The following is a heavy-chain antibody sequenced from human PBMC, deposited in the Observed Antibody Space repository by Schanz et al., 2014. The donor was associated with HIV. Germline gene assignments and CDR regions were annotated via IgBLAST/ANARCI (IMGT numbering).Heavy chain of an antibody. CDR3: AKDIGRVPAAPTDY. J-gene: IGHJ4*02. Sequence: EVQLVESGGGLVQPGRSLRLSCAASGFTFDDFAMHWVRQAPGKGLEWVSSISWTSGIIGYADSVKGRFSISRDNAKNSLYLQIISLTAEDTAMYYCAKDIGRVPAAPTDYWGQGTLVTVSS. CDR1: GFTFDDFA. V-gene: IGHV3-9*01. D-gene: IGHD2-2*01. CDR2: ISWTSGII.